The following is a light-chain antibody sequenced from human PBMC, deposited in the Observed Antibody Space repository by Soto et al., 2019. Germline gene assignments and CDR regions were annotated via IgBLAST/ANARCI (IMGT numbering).Light chain of an antibody. CDR1: QSVSSNY. J-gene: IGKJ1*01. Sequence: ELVLTQSPGTLSLSPGERATLSCRASQSVSSNYLAWYQRKPGQAPRLLIYGASSRAIDIPNRFSGSVSGTDFTLTITRLEPEDLAVYYCQQYGSSPPTFGPGTKVEI. V-gene: IGKV3-20*01. CDR2: GAS. CDR3: QQYGSSPPT.